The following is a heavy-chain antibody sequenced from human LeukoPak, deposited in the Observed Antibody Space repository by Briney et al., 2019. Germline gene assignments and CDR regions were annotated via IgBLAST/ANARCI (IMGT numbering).Heavy chain of an antibody. CDR2: IKQDGSEK. Sequence: GGSLRLSCAASGFTFSSYWMSWVRQAPGKGLEWVANIKQDGSEKYYVDSVKGRFTTSRDNSQNILFLEMFSLRAEDAAVYYCAKVGENVLRIYPHSYYFDSWGQGTLVAASS. J-gene: IGHJ4*02. CDR1: GFTFSSYW. V-gene: IGHV3-7*03. CDR3: AKVGENVLRIYPHSYYFDS. D-gene: IGHD2-15*01.